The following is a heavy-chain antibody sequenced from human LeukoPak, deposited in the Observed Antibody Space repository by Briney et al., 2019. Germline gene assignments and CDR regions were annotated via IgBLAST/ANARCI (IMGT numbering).Heavy chain of an antibody. J-gene: IGHJ4*02. CDR1: GGSISSGGYY. CDR3: ARAHPDGYLPD. V-gene: IGHV4-30-2*01. CDR2: IYHSGST. Sequence: TSETLSLTCTVSGGSISSGGYYWSWIRQPPGKGLEWIGYIYHSGSTYYNPSLKSRVTISVDRSKNQFSLKLSSVTAADTAVYYCARAHPDGYLPDWGQGTLVTVSS. D-gene: IGHD5-24*01.